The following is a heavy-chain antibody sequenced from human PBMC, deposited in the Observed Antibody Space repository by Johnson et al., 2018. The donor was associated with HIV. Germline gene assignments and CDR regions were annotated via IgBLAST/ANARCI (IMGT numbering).Heavy chain of an antibody. V-gene: IGHV3-30*04. CDR2: ISHDGSNK. J-gene: IGHJ3*01. Sequence: VQLVESGGGVVQPGRSLRLSCAASGFTFSTYAMHWVRQAPGKGLEWVAVISHDGSNKYYTESVKGRFIISRDNSKNTLYLQMNSLRAEDTAVYYCARGRGGYYTFDVWGQGTVVTVSS. CDR1: GFTFSTYA. CDR3: ARGRGGYYTFDV. D-gene: IGHD1-26*01.